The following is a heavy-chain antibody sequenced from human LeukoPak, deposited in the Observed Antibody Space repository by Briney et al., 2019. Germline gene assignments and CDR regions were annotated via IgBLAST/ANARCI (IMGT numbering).Heavy chain of an antibody. J-gene: IGHJ5*02. V-gene: IGHV3-33*01. Sequence: PGGSLRLSCAASGFTFSSYGMHWVRQAPGKGLEWVAVIWYDGSNKYYADSVKGRFTISRDNSKNTLYLQMNSLRAEDMAVYYCARDHIPVTMVRGVILESNWFDPWGQGTLVTVSS. CDR1: GFTFSSYG. CDR3: ARDHIPVTMVRGVILESNWFDP. CDR2: IWYDGSNK. D-gene: IGHD3-10*01.